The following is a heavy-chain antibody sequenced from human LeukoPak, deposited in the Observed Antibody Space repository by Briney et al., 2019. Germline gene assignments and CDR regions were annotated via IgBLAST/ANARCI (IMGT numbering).Heavy chain of an antibody. V-gene: IGHV1-2*06. CDR3: ARDSGSGNNDY. J-gene: IGHJ4*02. CDR2: INPNSGDT. CDR1: GYTFTGYY. D-gene: IGHD1-26*01. Sequence: GASVKVSCKASGYTFTGYYVHWVRQAPGQGLEWMGRINPNSGDTNYAQKFQGRATMTRDTSISTAYMELSRLRSDDTAVYYCARDSGSGNNDYWGQGTLVTVSS.